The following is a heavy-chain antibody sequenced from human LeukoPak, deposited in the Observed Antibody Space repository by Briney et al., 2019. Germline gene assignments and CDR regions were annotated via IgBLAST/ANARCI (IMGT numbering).Heavy chain of an antibody. CDR3: ARGGVDTAMLPDYYYYLDV. Sequence: SVTVSCKASGGTFSSYAISWVRQAPGQGLEWMGGIIPIFGTANYAQKFQGRVTITTDESTSTAYMELSSLRSEDTAVYYCARGGVDTAMLPDYYYYLDVWGKGTTVTVSS. CDR2: IIPIFGTA. V-gene: IGHV1-69*05. D-gene: IGHD5-18*01. J-gene: IGHJ6*03. CDR1: GGTFSSYA.